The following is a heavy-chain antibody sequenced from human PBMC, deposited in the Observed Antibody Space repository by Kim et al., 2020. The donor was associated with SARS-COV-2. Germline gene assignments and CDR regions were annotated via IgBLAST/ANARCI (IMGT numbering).Heavy chain of an antibody. CDR1: GFTLSHFS. CDR2: LNVHSCDT. CDR3: ARGVLVLPSAVTYCHYGLDV. J-gene: IGHJ6*02. D-gene: IGHD3-10*01. V-gene: IGHV1-3*01. Sequence: ASVKVSCKTSGFTLSHFSLHWVRQAPGQSLEWMGWLNVHSCDTRLSQKFQGRVSFTADTSERVAYMVLSRLRSDDTALYYCARGVLVLPSAVTYCHYGLDVGGQGRSVTV.